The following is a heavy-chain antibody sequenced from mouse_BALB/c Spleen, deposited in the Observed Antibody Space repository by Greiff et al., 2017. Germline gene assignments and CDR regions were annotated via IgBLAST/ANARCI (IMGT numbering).Heavy chain of an antibody. J-gene: IGHJ4*01. Sequence: VQLQQSGAELVKPGASVKLSCTASGFNIKDTYMHWVKQRPEQGLEWIGRIDPANGNTKYDPKFQGKATITADTSSNTAYLQLSSLTSEDTAVYYCARSIYYGSSYMIYYAMDYWGQGTSVTVSS. CDR1: GFNIKDTY. D-gene: IGHD1-1*01. V-gene: IGHV14-3*02. CDR2: IDPANGNT. CDR3: ARSIYYGSSYMIYYAMDY.